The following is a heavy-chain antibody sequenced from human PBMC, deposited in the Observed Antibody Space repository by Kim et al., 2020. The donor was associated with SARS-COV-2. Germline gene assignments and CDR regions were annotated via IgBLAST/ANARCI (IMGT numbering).Heavy chain of an antibody. D-gene: IGHD2-15*01. Sequence: SETLSLTCAVYGGSFSGYYWSWIRQPPGKGLECIGEINHSGSTNYNPSLKSRVTISVDTSKNQFSLKLSSVTAADTAVYYCARGYCSGGSCYSRYFDLWGRGTLVTVSS. CDR3: ARGYCSGGSCYSRYFDL. CDR1: GGSFSGYY. V-gene: IGHV4-34*01. J-gene: IGHJ2*01. CDR2: INHSGST.